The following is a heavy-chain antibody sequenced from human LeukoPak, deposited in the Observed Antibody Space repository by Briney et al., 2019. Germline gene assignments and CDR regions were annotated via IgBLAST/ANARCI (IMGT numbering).Heavy chain of an antibody. Sequence: SETLSLTCTVSGGSISSYYWSWIRQPPGKGLEWIGYIYYSGSTNYNPPLKSRGTISVDTSKNQFSLKLRSVTAADTAVYYCARDSTSCTNGVCHEVLDYWGQGTLVTVSS. V-gene: IGHV4-59*01. CDR2: IYYSGST. CDR1: GGSISSYY. CDR3: ARDSTSCTNGVCHEVLDY. D-gene: IGHD2-8*01. J-gene: IGHJ4*02.